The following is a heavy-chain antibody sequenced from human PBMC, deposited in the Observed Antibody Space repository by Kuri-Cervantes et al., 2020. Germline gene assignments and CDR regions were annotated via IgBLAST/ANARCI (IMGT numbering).Heavy chain of an antibody. CDR3: ARQGGIGGNSQFDP. CDR1: DGSISSSSYY. Sequence: SETLSLTCTVSDGSISSSSYYWGWIRQPPGKGLEWIGSIYYSGSTYYNPSLKSRVTISVDTSKNQFSLRLNSVTAADTAVYFCARQGGIGGNSQFDPWGQGTLVTVSS. D-gene: IGHD2/OR15-2a*01. CDR2: IYYSGST. J-gene: IGHJ5*02. V-gene: IGHV4-39*01.